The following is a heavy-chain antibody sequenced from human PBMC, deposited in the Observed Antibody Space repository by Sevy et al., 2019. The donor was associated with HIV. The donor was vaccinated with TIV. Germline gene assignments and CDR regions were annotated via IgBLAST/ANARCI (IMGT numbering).Heavy chain of an antibody. V-gene: IGHV4-39*01. J-gene: IGHJ3*02. Sequence: SETLSLTCTVSGASIRDSSYYWAWIRQPPGKGLEWIGNIYSYGETYYNSSLKSQITISVDTSKNQFSLIMSSVTAADTANYFCDRSMEQQLDAFDIWGQGTMVTVSS. CDR3: DRSMEQQLDAFDI. D-gene: IGHD6-13*01. CDR1: GASIRDSSYY. CDR2: IYSYGET.